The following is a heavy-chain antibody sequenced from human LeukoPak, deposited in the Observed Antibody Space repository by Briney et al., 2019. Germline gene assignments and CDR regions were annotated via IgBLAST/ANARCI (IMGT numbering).Heavy chain of an antibody. Sequence: QPGGSLRLSCAASGFTFRSYWMSWVRQAPGKGLEWVANIKQDGSEKYYVDSVKGRFTISRDNAKNSLYLQMNSLRAEDTAVYYCARVDDYAPLSAKYGMDVWGQGTTVTVSS. D-gene: IGHD4-17*01. CDR2: IKQDGSEK. V-gene: IGHV3-7*01. CDR1: GFTFRSYW. CDR3: ARVDDYAPLSAKYGMDV. J-gene: IGHJ6*02.